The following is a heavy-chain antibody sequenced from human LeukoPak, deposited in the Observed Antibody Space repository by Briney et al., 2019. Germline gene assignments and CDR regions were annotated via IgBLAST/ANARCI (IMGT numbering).Heavy chain of an antibody. CDR3: TNPQNNWFDP. CDR2: IYYSGST. J-gene: IGHJ5*02. Sequence: SETLSLTCTVSGGSISSYYWSWIRQPPGKGLEWIGYIYYSGSTNYNPSLKSRVTISVDTSKNQFSLRLNSVTAADTAVYYCTNPQNNWFDPWGQGTLVTVSS. V-gene: IGHV4-59*01. CDR1: GGSISSYY.